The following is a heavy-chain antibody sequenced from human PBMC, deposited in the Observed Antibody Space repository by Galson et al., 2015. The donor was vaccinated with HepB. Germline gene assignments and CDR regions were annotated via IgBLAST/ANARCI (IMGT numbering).Heavy chain of an antibody. Sequence: SLRLSCAASGFTFSSYWMHWVRQAPGQGPVWVSRISSDGSSISYADSLKGRFATSRDNAKNTLYLQMNSLRAEDTAVYYCAKLIHFPGIGVDSWGQGTLVTVSS. J-gene: IGHJ4*02. V-gene: IGHV3-74*01. D-gene: IGHD2-8*01. CDR2: ISSDGSSI. CDR1: GFTFSSYW. CDR3: AKLIHFPGIGVDS.